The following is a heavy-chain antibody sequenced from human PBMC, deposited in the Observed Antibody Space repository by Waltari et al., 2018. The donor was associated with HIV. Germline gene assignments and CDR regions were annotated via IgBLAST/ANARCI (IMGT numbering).Heavy chain of an antibody. D-gene: IGHD3-10*01. V-gene: IGHV3-66*01. J-gene: IGHJ3*01. CDR3: AREEAVTARGGIDV. CDR1: GFTVISHL. CDR2: IYSGCST. Sequence: EVELVDSGGGLVRPGWSLRLSCAASGFTVISHLIGLVRQAPGKGLDWGSVIYSGCSTYYADSVKCIFTISRDNSKNTLYLQMNSLRVEDTAVYYCAREEAVTARGGIDVWGQGTMVTVSS.